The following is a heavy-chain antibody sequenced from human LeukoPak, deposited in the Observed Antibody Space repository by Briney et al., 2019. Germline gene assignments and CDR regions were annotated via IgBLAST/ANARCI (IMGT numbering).Heavy chain of an antibody. Sequence: GGSLRLSCAASRFTFSSYAMHWVRQAPGKGLEWVAIISYDGSYKYYADSVKGRFAISRDNSKNTLYLQMNSLRPEDTAVYFCARDWNAGGYYFDYWGQGTLVTVSS. J-gene: IGHJ4*02. V-gene: IGHV3-30*09. CDR1: RFTFSSYA. CDR2: ISYDGSYK. D-gene: IGHD3-16*01. CDR3: ARDWNAGGYYFDY.